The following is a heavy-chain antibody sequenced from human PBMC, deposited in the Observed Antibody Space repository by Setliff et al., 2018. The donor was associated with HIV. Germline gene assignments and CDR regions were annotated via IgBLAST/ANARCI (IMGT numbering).Heavy chain of an antibody. D-gene: IGHD6-6*01. Sequence: LSLTCTVSGGSISGHYWSWIRQPPGKGLEWIGTIYYSGSTYSNPSLKSRVTMSVDTSKNQFSLKLISVTAADTAVYYCARREYSSSSPPFDYWGQGTLVTVSS. V-gene: IGHV4-59*04. CDR1: GGSISGHY. J-gene: IGHJ4*02. CDR2: IYYSGST. CDR3: ARREYSSSSPPFDY.